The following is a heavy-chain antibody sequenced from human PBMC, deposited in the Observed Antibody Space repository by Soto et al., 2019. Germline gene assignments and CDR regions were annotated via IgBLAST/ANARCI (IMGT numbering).Heavy chain of an antibody. D-gene: IGHD5-12*01. CDR1: GYTFTSYA. CDR2: INAGNGNT. CDR3: ARFGRVATTTLDFDY. V-gene: IGHV1-3*01. J-gene: IGHJ4*02. Sequence: ASVKVSCKASGYTFTSYAMQWVRQAPGQRLEWMGWINAGNGNTKYSQKFQGRVTITRDTSASTAYMELSSLRSEDTAVYYCARFGRVATTTLDFDYWGQGTMVTVSS.